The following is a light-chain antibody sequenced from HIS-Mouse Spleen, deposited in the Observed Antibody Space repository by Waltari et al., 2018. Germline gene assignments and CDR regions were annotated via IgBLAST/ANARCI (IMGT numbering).Light chain of an antibody. Sequence: TQPPSASGTPGQRVTISCSGSSSNIGSNYVYWYQQLPGTAPKLLIYRNNQRPSGVPDRFSGPKSGTSASLAISGLRSEDEADYYCAAWDDSLSGVVFGGGTKLTVL. CDR3: AAWDDSLSGVV. J-gene: IGLJ2*01. CDR1: SSNIGSNY. V-gene: IGLV1-47*01. CDR2: RNN.